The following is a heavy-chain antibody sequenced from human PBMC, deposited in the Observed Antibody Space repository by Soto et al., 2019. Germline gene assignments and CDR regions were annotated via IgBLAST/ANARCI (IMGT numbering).Heavy chain of an antibody. Sequence: SVKVSCKASGFTFTSSAVQWVRQARGQRLEWIGRIVVGSGNTNYAQKFQERDTITRDMSTSTAYMELSSLRSEDTAVYYCGAEPPGYSSSHYWGQGTLVTVSS. J-gene: IGHJ4*02. CDR1: GFTFTSSA. CDR3: GAEPPGYSSSHY. D-gene: IGHD6-13*01. CDR2: IVVGSGNT. V-gene: IGHV1-58*01.